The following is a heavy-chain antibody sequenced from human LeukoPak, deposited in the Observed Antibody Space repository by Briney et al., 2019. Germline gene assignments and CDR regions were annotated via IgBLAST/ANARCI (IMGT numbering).Heavy chain of an antibody. V-gene: IGHV4-59*08. CDR3: VSSGSGSYYYNWFDP. CDR1: GGSISSYY. D-gene: IGHD3-10*01. CDR2: IYYSGST. Sequence: PSETLSLTCTASGGSISSYYWSWIRQPPGKGLEWIGYIYYSGSTNYNPSLKSRVTISVDTSKNQFSLKLSSVTAADTAVYYCVSSGSGSYYYNWFDPWGQGTLVTVSS. J-gene: IGHJ5*02.